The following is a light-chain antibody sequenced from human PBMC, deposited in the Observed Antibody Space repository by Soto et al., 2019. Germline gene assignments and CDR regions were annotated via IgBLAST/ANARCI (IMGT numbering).Light chain of an antibody. CDR3: QQYGNSPYT. Sequence: EIVLTQSPGTLSLSPGEGATLSCRASQSVSSGYSAWYQQKPGQTPRLLIYSASSRATGIPDRFSGSGSGTDFTLTISRLEPEDFAVYYCQQYGNSPYTFGQGTKVEIK. CDR1: QSVSSGY. V-gene: IGKV3-20*01. J-gene: IGKJ2*01. CDR2: SAS.